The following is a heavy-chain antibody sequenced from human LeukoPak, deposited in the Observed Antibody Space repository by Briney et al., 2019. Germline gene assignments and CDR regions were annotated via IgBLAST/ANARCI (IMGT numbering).Heavy chain of an antibody. Sequence: GGSLRLSCAASGFTFSGYSMNWVRQAPGKGLEWISYISSSTNSIYYADSVKGRFTISRDNAKNSLYLQMNSLRAEDTAVYYCARSLLGYSYVLDYWGQGTLVTVSS. CDR3: ARSLLGYSYVLDY. CDR2: ISSSTNSI. J-gene: IGHJ4*02. V-gene: IGHV3-48*04. D-gene: IGHD5-18*01. CDR1: GFTFSGYS.